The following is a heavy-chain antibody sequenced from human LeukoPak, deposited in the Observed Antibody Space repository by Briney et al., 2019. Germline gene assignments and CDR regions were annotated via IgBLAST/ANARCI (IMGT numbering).Heavy chain of an antibody. J-gene: IGHJ4*02. Sequence: GGSLRLSCAASGFTFSSYGMHWVRQAPGKGLEWVAFIRYDGSNKYYADSVKGRFTISRDDSKNTAYLQMNSLKTEDTAVYYCTSPQGSYYYWGQGTLVTVSS. CDR1: GFTFSSYG. V-gene: IGHV3-30*02. CDR2: IRYDGSNK. CDR3: TSPQGSYYY. D-gene: IGHD2-21*01.